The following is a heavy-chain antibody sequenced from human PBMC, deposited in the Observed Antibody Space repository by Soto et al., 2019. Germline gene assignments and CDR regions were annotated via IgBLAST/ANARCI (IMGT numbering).Heavy chain of an antibody. V-gene: IGHV5-51*01. CDR3: AREGPSSWYYFDY. CDR1: GYSFTSYW. CDR2: IYPGDSDT. D-gene: IGHD6-13*01. J-gene: IGHJ4*02. Sequence: GESLKISCKGSGYSFTSYWIGWVRQMPGKGLEWMGIIYPGDSDTRYSPSFQGQVTISADKSISTAYLQWSSLKASGTAMYYCAREGPSSWYYFDYWGQGTLVTVSS.